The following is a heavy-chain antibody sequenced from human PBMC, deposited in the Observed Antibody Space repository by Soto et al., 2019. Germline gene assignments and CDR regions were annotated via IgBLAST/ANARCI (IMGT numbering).Heavy chain of an antibody. CDR3: AKKPALRVQNYLDS. CDR2: ITGSGAGT. Sequence: EVQLLESGGGLIQPGGSLRLTCAASGFSFSNFAMAWVRQSPRKGLEWVSTITGSGAGTFYADSVKGRFTISRDNSNHTLFLQLNSLRPEDTAIYYCAKKPALRVQNYLDSWGQGTLVTVSS. V-gene: IGHV3-23*01. CDR1: GFSFSNFA. J-gene: IGHJ4*02.